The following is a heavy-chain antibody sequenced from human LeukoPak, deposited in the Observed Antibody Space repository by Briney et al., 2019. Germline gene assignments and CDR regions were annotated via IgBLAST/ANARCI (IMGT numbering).Heavy chain of an antibody. CDR2: ISGSGGKT. J-gene: IGHJ4*02. D-gene: IGHD3-22*01. Sequence: GGSLRLSCAASGFTFSIHAIIWVRQAPGKGLEWVSIISGSGGKTYYADSVKGRFTISRDNSKTTLYLQMNSLRAEDTAVYYCAKARDSSGYYDGIFDYWGQGTLVTVSS. V-gene: IGHV3-23*01. CDR1: GFTFSIHA. CDR3: AKARDSSGYYDGIFDY.